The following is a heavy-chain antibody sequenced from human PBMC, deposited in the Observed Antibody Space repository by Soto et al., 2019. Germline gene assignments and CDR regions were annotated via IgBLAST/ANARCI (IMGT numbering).Heavy chain of an antibody. Sequence: ASVKVSCKVSGYTLTELSMHWVRQAPGKGLEWMGGFDPEDGETIYAQKFQGRVTMTEDTSTDTAYMELSSLRSEDTAVYYCATTGFSSPYYYDSSGFNWFDPWGQGTLVTVSS. CDR3: ATTGFSSPYYYDSSGFNWFDP. CDR2: FDPEDGET. D-gene: IGHD3-22*01. V-gene: IGHV1-24*01. CDR1: GYTLTELS. J-gene: IGHJ5*02.